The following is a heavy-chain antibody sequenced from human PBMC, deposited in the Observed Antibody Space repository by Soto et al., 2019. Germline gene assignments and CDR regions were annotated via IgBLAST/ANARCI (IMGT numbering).Heavy chain of an antibody. Sequence: SVKVSCKASGDTFSSYAISWVRQAPGQGLEWMGGIIPILGTPNYAQKFQGRVTITADKSTSTAYMEVSSLRSEDTAVYYCARERSRYDRSGYYRPDYWGQGTLVTV. J-gene: IGHJ4*02. CDR2: IIPILGTP. D-gene: IGHD3-22*01. CDR3: ARERSRYDRSGYYRPDY. V-gene: IGHV1-69*10. CDR1: GDTFSSYA.